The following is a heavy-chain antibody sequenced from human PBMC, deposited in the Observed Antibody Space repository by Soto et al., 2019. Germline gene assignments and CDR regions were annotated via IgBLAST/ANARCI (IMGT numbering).Heavy chain of an antibody. Sequence: SETLSLTCTVSGGSISSSIYYWGWIRQPPGKGLEWIGYIYYSGIPYYNPSLKSRVTISVDTSKNQFSLKLSSVTAADTAVYYCAVPAASVAGASGSYYYYGMDVWGQGTTVTVSS. CDR3: AVPAASVAGASGSYYYYGMDV. J-gene: IGHJ6*02. CDR1: GGSISSSIYY. V-gene: IGHV4-39*01. CDR2: IYYSGIP. D-gene: IGHD6-19*01.